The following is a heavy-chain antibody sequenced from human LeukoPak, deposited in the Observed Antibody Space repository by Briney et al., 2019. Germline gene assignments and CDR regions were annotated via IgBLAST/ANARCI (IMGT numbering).Heavy chain of an antibody. Sequence: GASVKVSCKASGYTFTGYYIHWVRQAPGQGLECMGWINPNSGGTNYAQKFQGRVTMTRDTSISTAYMELSRLRSDDTAVYYCARDARGYCSSTSCFKSLGYWGQGTLVTVSS. J-gene: IGHJ4*02. CDR2: INPNSGGT. CDR1: GYTFTGYY. D-gene: IGHD2-2*01. CDR3: ARDARGYCSSTSCFKSLGY. V-gene: IGHV1-2*02.